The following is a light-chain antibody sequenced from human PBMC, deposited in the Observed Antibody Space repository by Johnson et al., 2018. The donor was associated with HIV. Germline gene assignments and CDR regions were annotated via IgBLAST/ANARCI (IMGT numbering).Light chain of an antibody. CDR2: DNN. Sequence: QSVLTQPPSVSAAPGQKVTISCSGSSSNIGNNYVSWYQQLPGTAPKLLIYDNNKRPSGIPDLFSGSKSGTSATLGITGLQTGDEAGYYCGTWDSSLSVYVFGTGTKVTVL. V-gene: IGLV1-51*01. J-gene: IGLJ1*01. CDR1: SSNIGNNY. CDR3: GTWDSSLSVYV.